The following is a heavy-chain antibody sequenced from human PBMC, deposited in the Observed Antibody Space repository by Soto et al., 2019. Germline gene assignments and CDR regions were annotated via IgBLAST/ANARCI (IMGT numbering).Heavy chain of an antibody. V-gene: IGHV3-23*01. Sequence: PGGSLRLSCAASGFTFSSYAMSWVRQAPGKGLEWVSSILGSDYSTYYADAVKGRFIISRDNSKNTLFLYMNSLSAEDTAVYFCAKDMHPNYYYDTTGPVACFENWGLGTLVTVSS. J-gene: IGHJ4*02. CDR2: ILGSDYST. CDR1: GFTFSSYA. D-gene: IGHD3-22*01. CDR3: AKDMHPNYYYDTTGPVACFEN.